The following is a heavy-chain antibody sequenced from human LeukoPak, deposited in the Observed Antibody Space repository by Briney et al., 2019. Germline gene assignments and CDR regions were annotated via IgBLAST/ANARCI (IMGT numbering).Heavy chain of an antibody. Sequence: PGGSLRLSCAASGFAYNNYVIHWSRQAPGKWLEWVAVIAHDHSQIYYADSVQGRFTISRDNSMNMLYLQMNSLRVEDTAVYFCARDPTLGHPDYFDLWGQGTLVTVSS. J-gene: IGHJ4*02. CDR3: ARDPTLGHPDYFDL. CDR2: IAHDHSQI. V-gene: IGHV3-30*04. CDR1: GFAYNNYV. D-gene: IGHD1-1*01.